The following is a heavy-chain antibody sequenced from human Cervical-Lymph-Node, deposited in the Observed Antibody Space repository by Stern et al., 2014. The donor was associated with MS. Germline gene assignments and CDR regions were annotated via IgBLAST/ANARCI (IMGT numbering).Heavy chain of an antibody. Sequence: VQLVQSGAEMRKPGSSVWVSCKASGGTFSNYVISWVRQAPGQGPEWMGRIIPMRGSTNYAQNFQGRISISADKSTSTAYLELSSLRPEDTAIYYCAGAAAIGSAAMAYWGQGTLVTVSS. D-gene: IGHD5-18*01. CDR2: IIPMRGST. CDR3: AGAAAIGSAAMAY. V-gene: IGHV1-69*09. CDR1: GGTFSNYV. J-gene: IGHJ1*01.